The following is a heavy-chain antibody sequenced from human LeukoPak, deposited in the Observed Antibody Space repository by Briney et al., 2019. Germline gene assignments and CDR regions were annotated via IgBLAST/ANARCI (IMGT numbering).Heavy chain of an antibody. CDR3: ASSSLVTPGSLAKYGMDV. D-gene: IGHD2-21*02. J-gene: IGHJ6*02. CDR1: GYTFTGYY. V-gene: IGHV1-2*02. Sequence: GASVKVSCKASGYTFTGYYMHWVRQAPGQGLEWMGWINPNSGGTNYAQKFQGRVTMTRDTSISTAYMELSRLRSDDTAVYYCASSSLVTPGSLAKYGMDVWGQGTTVTASS. CDR2: INPNSGGT.